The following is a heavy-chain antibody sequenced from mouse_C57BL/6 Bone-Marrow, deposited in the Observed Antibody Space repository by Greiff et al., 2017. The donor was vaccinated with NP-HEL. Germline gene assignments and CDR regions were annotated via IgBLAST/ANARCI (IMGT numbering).Heavy chain of an antibody. J-gene: IGHJ3*01. CDR3: ASDGYYPFAY. Sequence: QVQLKQSGAELMKPGASVKLSCKATGYTFTGYWIAWVKQRPGHGLEWIGEIFPGSGCTNYKEQFKGKATFTADTSSNTAYMQLSSLTTEDSAIYYCASDGYYPFAYWGQGTLVTVSA. V-gene: IGHV1-9*01. CDR2: IFPGSGCT. D-gene: IGHD2-3*01. CDR1: GYTFTGYW.